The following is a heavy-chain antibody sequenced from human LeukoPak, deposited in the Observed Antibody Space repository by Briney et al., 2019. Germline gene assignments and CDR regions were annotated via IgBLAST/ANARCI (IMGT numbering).Heavy chain of an antibody. CDR1: GFTFGDYA. V-gene: IGHV3-9*01. D-gene: IGHD2-15*01. J-gene: IGHJ4*02. CDR2: ISWTSGII. Sequence: GGSLRLSCAASGFTFGDYAMHWVRQAPGQGLEWASGISWTSGIIGYADSVKGRFTISRDNSKNTLYLQMNSLRAEDTAVYYCAKDPGYCSGGSCYYFDYWGQGTLVTVSS. CDR3: AKDPGYCSGGSCYYFDY.